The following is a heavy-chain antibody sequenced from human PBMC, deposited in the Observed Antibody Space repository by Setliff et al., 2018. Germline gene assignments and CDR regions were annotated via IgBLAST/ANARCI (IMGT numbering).Heavy chain of an antibody. CDR1: GYSISSGYY. V-gene: IGHV4-61*09. D-gene: IGHD6-19*01. Sequence: SETLSLTCTVSGYSISSGYYWSWIRQPAGKGLEWIGHIYTSGSTNYNPSLKSRVTISLDTSKNQFSLNLNSVTAADTAVYYCARGVPAGFSVAGAAKSYFDSWGQGTLVTVSS. CDR2: IYTSGST. J-gene: IGHJ4*02. CDR3: ARGVPAGFSVAGAAKSYFDS.